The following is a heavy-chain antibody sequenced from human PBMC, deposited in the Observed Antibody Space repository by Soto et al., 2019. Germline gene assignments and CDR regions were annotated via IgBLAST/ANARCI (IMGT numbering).Heavy chain of an antibody. CDR2: INPNSGGT. D-gene: IGHD2-15*01. CDR3: AREVVSHYYYYGMDV. Sequence: ASVKVSCKASGYTFTGYYMHWVRQAPGQGLEWMGWINPNSGGTNYAQKFQGWVTMTRDTSISTAYMELSRLRSDDTAVYYCAREVVSHYYYYGMDVWGQGTTVTVSS. CDR1: GYTFTGYY. V-gene: IGHV1-2*04. J-gene: IGHJ6*02.